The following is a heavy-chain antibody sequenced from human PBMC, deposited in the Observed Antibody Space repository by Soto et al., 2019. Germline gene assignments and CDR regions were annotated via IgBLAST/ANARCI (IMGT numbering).Heavy chain of an antibody. Sequence: GASVKVSCKASGYTFTSYDINWVRQATGQGLEWMGWMNPNSGNTGYAQKFQGRVTMTRNTSISTAYMELSSLRSEDTAVYYCARGLSGDYYYYMDVWGKGTTVTGSS. CDR1: GYTFTSYD. D-gene: IGHD3-10*01. CDR3: ARGLSGDYYYYMDV. CDR2: MNPNSGNT. V-gene: IGHV1-8*01. J-gene: IGHJ6*03.